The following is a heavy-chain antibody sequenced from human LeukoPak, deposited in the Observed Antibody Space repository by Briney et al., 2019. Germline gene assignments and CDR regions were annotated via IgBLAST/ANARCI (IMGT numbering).Heavy chain of an antibody. V-gene: IGHV4-59*08. CDR1: GGSISSYY. J-gene: IGHJ4*02. D-gene: IGHD3-10*01. CDR2: IYYSGST. Sequence: SETLSLTCTVSGGSISSYYWSWIRQPPGKGLEWIGYIYYSGSTNYNPSLKSQVTISVDTSKNQFSLKLSSVTAADTAVYYCARHLRYGSGSLDYWGQGTLVTVSS. CDR3: ARHLRYGSGSLDY.